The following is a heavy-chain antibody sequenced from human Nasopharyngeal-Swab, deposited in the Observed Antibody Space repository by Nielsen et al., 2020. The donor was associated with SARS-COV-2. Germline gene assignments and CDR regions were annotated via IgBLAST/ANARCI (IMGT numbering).Heavy chain of an antibody. V-gene: IGHV3-30*03. CDR2: ISYDGSNK. CDR1: GFTFSSYG. CDR3: ARPSGSYPFDY. D-gene: IGHD1-26*01. Sequence: GESLKISCAASGFTFSSYGMHWARQAPGKGLEWVAVISYDGSNKYYADSVKGRFTISRDNSKNTLYLQMNSLRAEGTAVYYCARPSGSYPFDYWGQGTLVTVSS. J-gene: IGHJ4*02.